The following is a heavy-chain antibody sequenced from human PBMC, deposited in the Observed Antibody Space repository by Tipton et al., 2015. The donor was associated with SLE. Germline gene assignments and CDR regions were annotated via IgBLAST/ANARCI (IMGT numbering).Heavy chain of an antibody. CDR1: GGPISSHS. CDR3: AREVGKAFWSGYSN. V-gene: IGHV4-59*11. J-gene: IGHJ4*02. CDR2: IYYSWTT. Sequence: LRLSCTVSGGPISSHSWSWLRQAPGKGLEWIGYIYYSWTTKYNPSLKSRVTISIDTSKNQLSLKLSSATAADTAIYYCAREVGKAFWSGYSNWGQGTMVTVSS. D-gene: IGHD3-3*01.